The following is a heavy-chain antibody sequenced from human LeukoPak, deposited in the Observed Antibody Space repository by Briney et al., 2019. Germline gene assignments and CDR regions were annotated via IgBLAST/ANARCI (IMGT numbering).Heavy chain of an antibody. CDR2: IGISGVTT. Sequence: GGPLRLSCAPSGFTFSTYCMIWVRQAPGKGLEWVSGIGISGVTTYYADSVKGRFTISRDNSKNTLYLEMNRLRAEDTAFYYCAKDHGSGSYYNLPDYWGQGTLVTVSS. D-gene: IGHD3-10*01. V-gene: IGHV3-23*01. CDR3: AKDHGSGSYYNLPDY. J-gene: IGHJ4*02. CDR1: GFTFSTYC.